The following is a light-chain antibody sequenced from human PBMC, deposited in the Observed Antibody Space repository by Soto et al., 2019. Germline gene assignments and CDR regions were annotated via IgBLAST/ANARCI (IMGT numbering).Light chain of an antibody. CDR3: QQYNDLST. J-gene: IGKJ4*01. V-gene: IGKV1-5*03. Sequence: DIQMTQSPSTLSASVGDTVTITCRASQTIGTWLAWYQQKPAKAPMLLIYKASTLESGVPSRFSGSGSGTEFTLTISSLQADDFATYYCQQYNDLSTFGGGTKVEIK. CDR2: KAS. CDR1: QTIGTW.